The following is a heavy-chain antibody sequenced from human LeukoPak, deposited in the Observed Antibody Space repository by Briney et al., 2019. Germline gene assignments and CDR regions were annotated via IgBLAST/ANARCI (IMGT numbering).Heavy chain of an antibody. J-gene: IGHJ3*02. CDR1: GGSISSYY. D-gene: IGHD3-22*01. Sequence: SETLSLTCTVSGGSISSYYWGWIRQPPGKGLEWIGSIYYSGSTYYNPSLKSRVTISVDTSKNQFSLKLSSVTAADTAVYYCVRGGYYYDSSLPYDIWGQGTMVTVSS. CDR3: VRGGYYYDSSLPYDI. CDR2: IYYSGST. V-gene: IGHV4-39*01.